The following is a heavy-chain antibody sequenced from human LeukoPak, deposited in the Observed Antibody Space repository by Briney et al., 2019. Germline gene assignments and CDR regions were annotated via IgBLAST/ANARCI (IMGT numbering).Heavy chain of an antibody. CDR1: EFMFSSYE. Sequence: ESGGSLRLSCATSEFMFSSYEMHWVRQTPGRGLEYVSGISGDGLSSYYAISVKDRFTISRGTSKNTLYLHMGSLKADDMAVYYCARSTEGTAHFDYWGQGTLVIVSS. CDR2: ISGDGLSS. J-gene: IGHJ4*02. CDR3: ARSTEGTAHFDY. D-gene: IGHD1-7*01. V-gene: IGHV3-64*01.